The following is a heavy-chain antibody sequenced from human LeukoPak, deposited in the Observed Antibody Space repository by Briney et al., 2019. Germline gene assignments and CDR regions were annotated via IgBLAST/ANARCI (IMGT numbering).Heavy chain of an antibody. D-gene: IGHD2-2*01. Sequence: SVKVSCKASGYTFTSYAMNWVRQAPGQGLEWMGGIIPIFGTANYAQKFQGRVTITADESTSTAYMELSSLRSEDTAVYYCASGPVGYCSSTSCPGWFDPWGQGTLVTVSS. J-gene: IGHJ5*02. CDR3: ASGPVGYCSSTSCPGWFDP. CDR1: GYTFTSYA. CDR2: IIPIFGTA. V-gene: IGHV1-69*13.